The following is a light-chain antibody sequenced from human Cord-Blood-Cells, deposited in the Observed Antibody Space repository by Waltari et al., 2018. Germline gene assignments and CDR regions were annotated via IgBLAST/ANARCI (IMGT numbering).Light chain of an antibody. V-gene: IGKV1-16*01. CDR1: QGISNS. CDR3: QQYNSYWT. CDR2: AAS. Sequence: DIQMTQSPSSLSASVGDRVTITCRASQGISNSLAWYQQKPGKAPKLLLYAASSLESGVPSRFSGSGSGTEFTLTISSLQPDDFATYYCQQYNSYWTFGQGTKVEIK. J-gene: IGKJ1*01.